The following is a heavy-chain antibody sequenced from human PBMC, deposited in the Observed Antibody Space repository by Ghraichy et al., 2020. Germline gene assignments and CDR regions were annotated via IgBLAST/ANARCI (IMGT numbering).Heavy chain of an antibody. V-gene: IGHV3-23*01. D-gene: IGHD6-19*01. CDR3: AKDRFSSGYVYYYGMDV. Sequence: GGSLRLSCAASGFTFSSYAMSWVRQAPGKGLEWVSAISGSGGRTHYADSVKGRFTISRDNSKNTLYLQTNSLRAEDTAVYYCAKDRFSSGYVYYYGMDVWGQGTTVTVSS. CDR2: ISGSGGRT. CDR1: GFTFSSYA. J-gene: IGHJ6*02.